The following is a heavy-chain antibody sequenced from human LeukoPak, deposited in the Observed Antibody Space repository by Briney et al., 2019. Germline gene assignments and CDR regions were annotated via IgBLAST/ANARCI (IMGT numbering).Heavy chain of an antibody. CDR3: ERGRVAYSAYYFDY. CDR2: IYYTGNT. V-gene: IGHV4-59*01. Sequence: PSETLSLTCTVSGDSITNYFWSWIRQPPGKGLEWIGYIYYTGNTNYKPSLKSRVTISVDTSTNQFSLRLRPVTAADTAVYYCERGRVAYSAYYFDYWGRGTLVTVSS. CDR1: GDSITNYF. J-gene: IGHJ4*02. D-gene: IGHD2-15*01.